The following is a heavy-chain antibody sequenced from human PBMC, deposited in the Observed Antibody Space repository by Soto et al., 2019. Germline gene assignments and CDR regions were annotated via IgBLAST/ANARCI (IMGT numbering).Heavy chain of an antibody. Sequence: EVQLVESGGGLVQPGRSLRLSCAASGFTFDDYAMHWVRQAPGKGLEWVSGISWNSGSIGYADSVKGRFTISRDNAKNSVYLQMNSLRAEDTVLYYCAKGYCSSTSCYIDYWGQGTLVTVS. J-gene: IGHJ4*02. CDR1: GFTFDDYA. CDR2: ISWNSGSI. CDR3: AKGYCSSTSCYIDY. D-gene: IGHD2-2*02. V-gene: IGHV3-9*01.